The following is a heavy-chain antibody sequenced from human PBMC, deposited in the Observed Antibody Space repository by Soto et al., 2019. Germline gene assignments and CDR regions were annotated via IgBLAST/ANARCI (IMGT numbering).Heavy chain of an antibody. V-gene: IGHV3-21*01. CDR1: GFTFSSYS. CDR2: ISSSSSYI. D-gene: IGHD4-17*01. CDR3: ARGGIAVTIYYFDY. Sequence: GGSLRLSCASSGFTFSSYSMNLVRQAPGKGLEWVSSISSSSSYIYYADSVKGRFTISRDNAKNSLYLQMNSLRAEDTAVYYCARGGIAVTIYYFDYWGQGTLVTVSS. J-gene: IGHJ4*02.